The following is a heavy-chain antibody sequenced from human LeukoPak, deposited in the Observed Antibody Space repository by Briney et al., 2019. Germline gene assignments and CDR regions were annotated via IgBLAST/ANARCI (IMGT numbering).Heavy chain of an antibody. CDR1: GGTFSSYA. J-gene: IGHJ4*02. Sequence: ASVKVSCKASGGTFSSYAISWVRQAPGQGLEWMGGIIPIFGTANYAQKFQGRVTITADESTSTAYMELSSLRPEDTAVYYCARDQRVRGVIRFDYWGQGTLVTVSS. CDR2: IIPIFGTA. V-gene: IGHV1-69*13. D-gene: IGHD3-10*01. CDR3: ARDQRVRGVIRFDY.